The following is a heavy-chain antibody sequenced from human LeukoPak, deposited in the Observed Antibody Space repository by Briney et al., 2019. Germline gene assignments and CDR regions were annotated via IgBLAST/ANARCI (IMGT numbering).Heavy chain of an antibody. CDR1: GGSISSYY. Sequence: SETLSLTCTVSGGSISSYYWSWIRQPAGKGLEWIGRIYTSGSTNYNPSLKSRVTMSVDTSKNQFSLKLSSVTAADTAVYYCAGEKKAAAGYYYYGMDVWGQGTTVTVSS. CDR3: AGEKKAAAGYYYYGMDV. CDR2: IYTSGST. D-gene: IGHD6-13*01. J-gene: IGHJ6*02. V-gene: IGHV4-4*07.